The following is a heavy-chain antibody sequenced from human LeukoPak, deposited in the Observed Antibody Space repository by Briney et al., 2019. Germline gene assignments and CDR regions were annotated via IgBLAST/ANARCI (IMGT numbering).Heavy chain of an antibody. J-gene: IGHJ4*02. Sequence: GGSLRLSCAASGLIFSTYWMSWVRQAPGKGLEWVANIKQDGSEEYYVDSVKGRFTISRDNAKNSLYLQMNSLRAEDTALYYCVRGTNWAFDFWGQGTLVTVSS. CDR2: IKQDGSEE. CDR1: GLIFSTYW. D-gene: IGHD7-27*01. V-gene: IGHV3-7*05. CDR3: VRGTNWAFDF.